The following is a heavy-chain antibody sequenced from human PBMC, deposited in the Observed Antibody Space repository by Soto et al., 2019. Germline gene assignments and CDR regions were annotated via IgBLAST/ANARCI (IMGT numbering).Heavy chain of an antibody. J-gene: IGHJ3*02. CDR3: ARHLNMYYYDSSVLWPVLGEGGAFDI. CDR2: ISYSGST. Sequence: SETLSLTCTVSGGSISSGNYYWSWIRQPPGKGLEWIGFISYSGSTYYSTSLKSRVTISVDTSKNQFSLKLSSVTAADTAVYYCARHLNMYYYDSSVLWPVLGEGGAFDIWGQGTMVTVSS. D-gene: IGHD3-22*01. V-gene: IGHV4-30-4*01. CDR1: GGSISSGNYY.